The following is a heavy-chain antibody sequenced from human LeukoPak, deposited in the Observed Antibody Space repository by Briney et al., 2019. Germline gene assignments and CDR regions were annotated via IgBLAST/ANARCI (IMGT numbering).Heavy chain of an antibody. CDR1: GYTFTDFY. CDR2: INPNSGGT. D-gene: IGHD2-8*01. J-gene: IGHJ4*02. V-gene: IGHV1-2*02. Sequence: ASVKVSCKASGYTFTDFYIHWVRQAPGQGLEWMGWINPNSGGTNYAQKFQGRVTMTRDTSISTAYIELSRLRSDDTAVYYCARVAVLMLYGSPFYYFDYWGQGALVTVSS. CDR3: ARVAVLMLYGSPFYYFDY.